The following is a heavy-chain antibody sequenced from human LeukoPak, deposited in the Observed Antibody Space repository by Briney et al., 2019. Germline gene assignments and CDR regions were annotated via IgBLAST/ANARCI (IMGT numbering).Heavy chain of an antibody. Sequence: PSETLSLTCSFSGASISTAGYYWTWIRQPPGEGLEWVGYVYYTGAIDYNPSLKSRLTISLDTSKNQFSLKLSSVTAADTAVYYCARYYNDYGNNWGQGTLVTVSS. CDR3: ARYYNDYGNN. CDR1: GASISTAGYY. CDR2: VYYTGAI. J-gene: IGHJ4*02. V-gene: IGHV4-31*03. D-gene: IGHD4-17*01.